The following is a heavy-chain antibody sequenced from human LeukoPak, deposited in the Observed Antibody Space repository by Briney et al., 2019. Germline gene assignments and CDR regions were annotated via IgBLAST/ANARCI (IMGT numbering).Heavy chain of an antibody. V-gene: IGHV1-46*01. CDR1: GYTFTSYY. D-gene: IGHD2-2*01. Sequence: GSVTVSCKASGYTFTSYYMHWVRQAPGQGLEWMGIINPSGGSTSYAQKFQGRVTMTRDMSTSTVYMELSSLRSEDTAVYYCAREQTSTGSFDYWGQGTLVTVSS. J-gene: IGHJ4*02. CDR3: AREQTSTGSFDY. CDR2: INPSGGST.